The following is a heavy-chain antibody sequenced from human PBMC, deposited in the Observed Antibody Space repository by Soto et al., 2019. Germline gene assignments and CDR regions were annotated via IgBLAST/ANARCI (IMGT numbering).Heavy chain of an antibody. Sequence: SGPTLVKPTPTLTLTCTFSGFSLSTSGVGVGWIRQPPGKALAWFALIYWDDDKRYSPSLKRSITITKDTSKNQVVLTMTNMDPVDTAKYYWARVYGDYRGFDYWGQGTLVTVSS. CDR2: IYWDDDK. CDR3: ARVYGDYRGFDY. CDR1: GFSLSTSGVG. D-gene: IGHD4-17*01. J-gene: IGHJ4*02. V-gene: IGHV2-5*02.